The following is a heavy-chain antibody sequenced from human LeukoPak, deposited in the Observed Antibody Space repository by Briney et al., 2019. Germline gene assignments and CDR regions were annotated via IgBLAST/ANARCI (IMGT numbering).Heavy chain of an antibody. CDR3: ARDRGYSTFDF. D-gene: IGHD4-23*01. J-gene: IGHJ4*02. V-gene: IGHV3-7*01. CDR1: ALTFSNYW. Sequence: PGGSLRLSCAAPALTFSNYWMSWVRQAPGKGLEWVANIKEDGSEINYVDSVKGRFTISRDNAKNSLYLQMNSLRVDDTAVYYCARDRGYSTFDFWGQGTLVTVSS. CDR2: IKEDGSEI.